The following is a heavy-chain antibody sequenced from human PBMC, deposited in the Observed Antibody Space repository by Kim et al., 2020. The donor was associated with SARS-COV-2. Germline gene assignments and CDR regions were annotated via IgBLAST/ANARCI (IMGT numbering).Heavy chain of an antibody. V-gene: IGHV1-18*01. J-gene: IGHJ4*02. Sequence: AQKLQGRVTMTTDTSTSTAYMELRSLRSDDTAVYYCARGLIAAAGTGFDYWGQGTLVTVSS. CDR3: ARGLIAAAGTGFDY. D-gene: IGHD6-13*01.